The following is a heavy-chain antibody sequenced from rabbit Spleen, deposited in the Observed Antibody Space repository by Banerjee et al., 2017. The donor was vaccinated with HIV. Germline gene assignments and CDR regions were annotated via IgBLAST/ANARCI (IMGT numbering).Heavy chain of an antibody. CDR3: ARGSAAMTLVITGYYLNL. Sequence: QSLEESGGDRVKPGASLTLTCTASGFSFSSSYYMCWVRQAPGKGLESIACIYGGSGGSTWYASWAKGRFTISKTSSTTVTLQLTSLTAADTATYFCARGSAAMTLVITGYYLNLWGPGTLVTVS. V-gene: IGHV1S40*01. CDR2: IYGGSGGST. D-gene: IGHD2-1*01. J-gene: IGHJ4*01. CDR1: GFSFSSSYY.